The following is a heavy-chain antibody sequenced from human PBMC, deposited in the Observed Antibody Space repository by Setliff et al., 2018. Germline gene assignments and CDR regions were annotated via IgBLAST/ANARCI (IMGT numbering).Heavy chain of an antibody. CDR1: SFSVNSGYF. J-gene: IGHJ4*02. CDR3: ARVPALGGMVGTHGIDY. CDR2: MYHGGTT. D-gene: IGHD1-26*01. V-gene: IGHV4-38-2*01. Sequence: SETLSLTCAVSSFSVNSGYFWGWIRQPPGRGLEWIGCMYHGGTTHYNPSLKSRVTISVDTSKNRFSLKLSSVTAADTAVYYCARVPALGGMVGTHGIDYWGQGTLVTVSS.